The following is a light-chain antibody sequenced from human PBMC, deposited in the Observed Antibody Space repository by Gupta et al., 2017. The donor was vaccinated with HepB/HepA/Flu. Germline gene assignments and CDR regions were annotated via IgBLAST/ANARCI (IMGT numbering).Light chain of an antibody. CDR2: AAS. Sequence: DIQMTQSPASLSASVGDRVTLTCRASQSISSYLNWYQQKPGKAPKLLSYAASSLQSGVPSMFSGSGSGTVLTLTISSLQPEDFATYYCQHSYSTPYTFGQGTKLEIK. CDR1: QSISSY. J-gene: IGKJ2*01. CDR3: QHSYSTPYT. V-gene: IGKV1-39*01.